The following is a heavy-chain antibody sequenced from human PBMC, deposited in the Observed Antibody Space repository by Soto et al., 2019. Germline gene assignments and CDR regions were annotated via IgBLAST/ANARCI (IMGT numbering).Heavy chain of an antibody. CDR1: GYTFTSYG. D-gene: IGHD6-19*01. J-gene: IGHJ4*02. CDR3: ARRDSGWYYFDY. V-gene: IGHV1-18*01. Sequence: ASVKVYCKAAGYTFTSYGISLVRQAPGQGLEWMGWVSAYNGNTNYAQKLQGRVTMTTDTSTSTAYMELRSLRSDDTAVYYCARRDSGWYYFDYWGQGTLVTVSS. CDR2: VSAYNGNT.